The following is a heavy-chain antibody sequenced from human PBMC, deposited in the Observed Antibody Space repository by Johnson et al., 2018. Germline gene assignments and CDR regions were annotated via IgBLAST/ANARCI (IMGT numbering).Heavy chain of an antibody. CDR1: GFTFSSYA. D-gene: IGHD4/OR15-4a*01. CDR3: AKGSARSIRLYYYYYGMEV. CDR2: ISGSGGGT. Sequence: VQLVQSGGGLVQPGVSLRLSCAASGFTFSSYAMSWVRQAPGKGLEWVSGISGSGGGTYYADSVKGRFTISRDNSKNTLYLQMHSLRVEDTAVYYCAKGSARSIRLYYYYYGMEVWGQGTTVTGAS. J-gene: IGHJ6*02. V-gene: IGHV3-23*04.